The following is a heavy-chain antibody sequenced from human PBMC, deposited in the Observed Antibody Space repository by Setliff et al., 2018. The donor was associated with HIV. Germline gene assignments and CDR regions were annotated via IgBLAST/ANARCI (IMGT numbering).Heavy chain of an antibody. CDR1: EGTFSSYA. D-gene: IGHD2-15*01. Sequence: GASVKVSCKASEGTFSSYAVSWVRQAPGQGLEYMGIINPSDGTTDYTQKFQDRVTMTSDTSTSTVYMELRSLRSEDTAIYYCARDGKNWFDPWGQGTLVTVSS. V-gene: IGHV1-46*01. CDR2: INPSDGTT. J-gene: IGHJ5*02. CDR3: ARDGKNWFDP.